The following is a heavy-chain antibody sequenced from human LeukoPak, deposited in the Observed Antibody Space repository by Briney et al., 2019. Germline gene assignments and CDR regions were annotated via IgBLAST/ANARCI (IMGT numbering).Heavy chain of an antibody. V-gene: IGHV1-46*01. J-gene: IGHJ5*02. CDR1: GYTITSYY. Sequence: GASVKVSCKASGYTITSYYLYWVRQAPGQGLEWLGVINPSGGATSYAQKFPGRVTMTRDTSTSTVYMELSSLRPDDTAVYYCARVSASGGFDDHWGQGSLVTVSS. CDR2: INPSGGAT. CDR3: ARVSASGGFDDH. D-gene: IGHD3-10*01.